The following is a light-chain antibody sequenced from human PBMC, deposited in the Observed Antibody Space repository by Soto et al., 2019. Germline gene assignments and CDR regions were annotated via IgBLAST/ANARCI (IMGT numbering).Light chain of an antibody. CDR2: EVS. CDR1: SSDVGRYDY. CDR3: SSYSISTAYL. J-gene: IGLJ1*01. V-gene: IGLV2-14*01. Sequence: QSVLTQPASVFGSPGQSITISCTGTSSDVGRYDYVSWYQLHPGKAPKLMVFEVSNRPSGVSYRFSGSKSGNTASLTISGLQADDEADYFCSSYSISTAYLFGTGTKVTVL.